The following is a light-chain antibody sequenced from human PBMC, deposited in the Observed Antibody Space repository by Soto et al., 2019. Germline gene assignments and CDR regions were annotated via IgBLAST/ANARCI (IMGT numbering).Light chain of an antibody. CDR3: QQRSNWPPIT. V-gene: IGKV3-15*01. J-gene: IGKJ5*01. CDR2: GAS. Sequence: EIVMTQSPANLSVSPGERATLSCRASQSVSSNLAWYQQQPGQAPRLLIYGASTRATGIPARFSGSGSGTEFTLTIRSLQSEDLAVYYCQQRSNWPPITFGQGKRLEIK. CDR1: QSVSSN.